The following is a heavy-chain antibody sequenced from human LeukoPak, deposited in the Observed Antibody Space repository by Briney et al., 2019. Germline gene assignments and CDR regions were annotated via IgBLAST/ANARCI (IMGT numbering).Heavy chain of an antibody. CDR2: INHSGST. J-gene: IGHJ3*02. CDR1: GGSFSGYY. Sequence: SETLSLTCAVYGGSFSGYYWSWIRQPPGKGLEWIGEINHSGSTNYNPSLKSRVTISVDTSKNQFSLKLSSATAADTAVYYCARYVDIVTTSDAFDIWGQGTMVTVSS. V-gene: IGHV4-34*01. CDR3: ARYVDIVTTSDAFDI. D-gene: IGHD5-12*01.